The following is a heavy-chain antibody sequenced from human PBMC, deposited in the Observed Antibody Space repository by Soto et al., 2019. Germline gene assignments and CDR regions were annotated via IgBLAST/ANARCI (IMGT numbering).Heavy chain of an antibody. Sequence: PSETLSLTCAVYGGSFSGYYWSWIRQPPGKGLEWIGEINHSGSTNYNPSLKSRVTISVDTSKNQFSLKLSSVTAADTAVYYCARFSRRDDAFDIWGHGTMVTVSS. V-gene: IGHV4-34*01. J-gene: IGHJ3*02. CDR3: ARFSRRDDAFDI. CDR1: GGSFSGYY. CDR2: INHSGST.